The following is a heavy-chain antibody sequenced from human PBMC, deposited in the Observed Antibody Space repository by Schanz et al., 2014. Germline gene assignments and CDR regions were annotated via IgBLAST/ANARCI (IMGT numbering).Heavy chain of an antibody. Sequence: QVLQVQSGSELKKPGASVKVSCKASGYTLTHYAMNWVWQAPGQGPEWMGWISPYTGNTHYFDKMEGRVTMTTDTSTSTAYMELRSLRSDDTAMYYCTRGGYSYALSAFDIWGQGTMVTVSS. V-gene: IGHV1-18*01. CDR1: GYTLTHYA. CDR3: TRGGYSYALSAFDI. J-gene: IGHJ3*02. D-gene: IGHD5-18*01. CDR2: ISPYTGNT.